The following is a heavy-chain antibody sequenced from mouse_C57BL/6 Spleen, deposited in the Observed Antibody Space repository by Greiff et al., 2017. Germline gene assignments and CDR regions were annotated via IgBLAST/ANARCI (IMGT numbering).Heavy chain of an antibody. Sequence: EVKVVESEGGLVQPGSSMKLSCTASGFTFSDYYMAWVRQVPEKGLEWVANINYDGSSTYYLDSLKSRFIISRDNAKNILYLQMSSLKSEDTATYYCARDHYGYAMDYWGQGTSVTVSS. CDR3: ARDHYGYAMDY. D-gene: IGHD1-1*01. V-gene: IGHV5-16*01. CDR2: INYDGSST. J-gene: IGHJ4*01. CDR1: GFTFSDYY.